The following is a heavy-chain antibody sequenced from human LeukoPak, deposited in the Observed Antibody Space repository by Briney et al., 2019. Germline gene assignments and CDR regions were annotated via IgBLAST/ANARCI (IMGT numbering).Heavy chain of an antibody. V-gene: IGHV3-9*01. D-gene: IGHD6-13*01. CDR3: AKDLSWYWDYYYGMDV. Sequence: PGGSLRLSCAASGFTFDDYAIHWVRQAPGKGLEWVSGISWNSGSIGYADSVKGRFTISRDNAKNSLYLQMNSLGAEDTALYYCAKDLSWYWDYYYGMDVWGQGTTVTVSS. CDR1: GFTFDDYA. J-gene: IGHJ6*02. CDR2: ISWNSGSI.